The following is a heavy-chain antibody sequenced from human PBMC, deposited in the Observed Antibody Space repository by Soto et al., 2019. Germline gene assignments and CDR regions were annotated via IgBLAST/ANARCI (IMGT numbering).Heavy chain of an antibody. CDR1: GFMFSSSS. V-gene: IGHV3-23*01. CDR3: AKDRSPGATTWNVY. J-gene: IGHJ4*02. D-gene: IGHD1-26*01. Sequence: XGALRLSCVVCGFMFSSSSMNWVRQAPGKGLEWVSTISGSGVSKYYADSVKGRFTISRDNSNNTVSLQMNSLRAEDAAVYHCAKDRSPGATTWNVYWGQGTLVTASS. CDR2: ISGSGVSK.